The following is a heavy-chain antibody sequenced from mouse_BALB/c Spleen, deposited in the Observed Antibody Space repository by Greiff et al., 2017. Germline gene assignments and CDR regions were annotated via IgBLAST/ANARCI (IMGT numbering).Heavy chain of an antibody. V-gene: IGHV5-6-4*01. D-gene: IGHD2-4*01. CDR2: ISSGGSYT. J-gene: IGHJ3*01. CDR3: TRDLYYDYDALAY. CDR1: GFTFSSYT. Sequence: EVQVVESGGGLVKPGGSLKLSCAASGFTFSSYTMSWVRQTPEKRLEWVATISSGGSYTYYPDSVKGRFTISRDNAKNTLYLQMSSLKSEDTAMYYCTRDLYYDYDALAYWGQGTLVTVSA.